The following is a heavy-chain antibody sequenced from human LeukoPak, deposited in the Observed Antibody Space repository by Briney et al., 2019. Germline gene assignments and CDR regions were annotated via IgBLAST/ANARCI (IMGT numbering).Heavy chain of an antibody. CDR1: GYTFTSYY. CDR3: ARDRSGYYYDFDY. D-gene: IGHD3-22*01. Sequence: ASVNVSCKASGYTFTSYYMHWVRQAPGQGLEWMGIINPSGGSTSYAQKFQGRVTMTRDMSTSTVYMELSSLRSEDTAVYYCARDRSGYYYDFDYWGQGTLVTVSS. V-gene: IGHV1-46*01. CDR2: INPSGGST. J-gene: IGHJ4*02.